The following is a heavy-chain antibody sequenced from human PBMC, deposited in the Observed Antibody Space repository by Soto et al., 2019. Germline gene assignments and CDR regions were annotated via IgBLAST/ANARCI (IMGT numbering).Heavy chain of an antibody. D-gene: IGHD3-22*01. CDR2: INSDGSST. CDR1: GFTFSSYW. V-gene: IGHV3-74*01. CDR3: AREFKTYYYDSSGSLY. J-gene: IGHJ4*02. Sequence: PGGSLRLSCAASGFTFSSYWMHWVRQAPGKGLVWVSRINSDGSSTSYADSVKGRFTISRDNAKNTLYLQMNSLRAEDTAVYYCAREFKTYYYDSSGSLYWGPGTLVTVSS.